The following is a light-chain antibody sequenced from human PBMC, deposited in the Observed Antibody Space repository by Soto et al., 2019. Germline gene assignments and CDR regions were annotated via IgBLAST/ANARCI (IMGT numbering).Light chain of an antibody. J-gene: IGLJ2*01. CDR1: SSNIGSNY. CDR2: RNS. CDR3: AAWDDSLSGVV. V-gene: IGLV1-47*01. Sequence: QSVLTQPPSASGTPGQRVTISCSGSSSNIGSNYVYWYQQLPGTVPQLLIYRNSERPPGVPDRFSGSKSGTSASLAISGLRSEDEADYYCAAWDDSLSGVVFGGGTQLTVL.